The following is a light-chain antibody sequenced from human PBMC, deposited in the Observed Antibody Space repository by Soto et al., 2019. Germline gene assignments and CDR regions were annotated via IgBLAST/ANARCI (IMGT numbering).Light chain of an antibody. V-gene: IGKV1-5*01. Sequence: DIQMTQSPSTLSASVGDRVTITCRASQSISSWLAWYQQKPGKAPNLLIYGASSLESGVPSRFSGSGSGTEFTLTISSRQPDDFATYYCQQYNSYPLSFGGGTKVEIK. CDR2: GAS. CDR3: QQYNSYPLS. J-gene: IGKJ4*01. CDR1: QSISSW.